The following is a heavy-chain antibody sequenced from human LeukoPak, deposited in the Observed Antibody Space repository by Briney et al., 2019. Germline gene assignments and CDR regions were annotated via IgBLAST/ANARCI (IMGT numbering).Heavy chain of an antibody. CDR1: GFTFSSYS. Sequence: PGRSLRLSCAASGFTFSSYSMNWVRQAPGKGLEWVSSISSSSSYIYYADSVKGRFTNSRDNAKNSLYLQMNSLRAEDTAVYYCARDTGTDAFDIWGQGTMVTVSS. J-gene: IGHJ3*02. V-gene: IGHV3-21*01. CDR3: ARDTGTDAFDI. CDR2: ISSSSSYI. D-gene: IGHD1-1*01.